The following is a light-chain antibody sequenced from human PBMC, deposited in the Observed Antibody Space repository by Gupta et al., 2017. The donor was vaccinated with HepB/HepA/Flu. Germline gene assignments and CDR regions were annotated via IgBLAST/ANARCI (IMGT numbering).Light chain of an antibody. Sequence: SYELTQPPSVSVSPGQTASITCSGDKLGDKYACWYQQKPGQSPVLVIYKDSKRPSGIPERFSGSNSGNTATLTISGTQARDEADYYCQAWDSSNVVFGGGTKLTVL. J-gene: IGLJ2*01. CDR3: QAWDSSNVV. V-gene: IGLV3-1*01. CDR2: KDS. CDR1: KLGDKY.